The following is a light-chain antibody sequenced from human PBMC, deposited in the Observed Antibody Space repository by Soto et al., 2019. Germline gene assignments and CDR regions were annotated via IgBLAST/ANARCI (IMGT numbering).Light chain of an antibody. CDR3: QQRHMWTIT. CDR1: QSVSSN. V-gene: IGKV3-11*01. J-gene: IGKJ5*01. CDR2: DAY. Sequence: EIVRTQSPATLSVSPGERATLSCRASQSVSSNLAWYQQKPGQAPRLLIYDAYNRATGIPPRFSGSGSGTDVTITISSLEQEDASVYYCQQRHMWTITFGQGTRLEIK.